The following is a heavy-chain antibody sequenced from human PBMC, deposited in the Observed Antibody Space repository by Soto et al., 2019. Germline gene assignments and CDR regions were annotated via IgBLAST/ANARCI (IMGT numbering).Heavy chain of an antibody. CDR3: ARDARVAVAALFDP. J-gene: IGHJ5*02. CDR2: ISSSSSYI. Sequence: GGALRLSCAASGFTFSSYSMNWVRQAPGKGLEWVSSISSSSSYIYYADSVKGRLTISRDNAKNSLYLQMNSLRAEDTAVYYCARDARVAVAALFDPWGQGTLVTVSS. D-gene: IGHD6-19*01. CDR1: GFTFSSYS. V-gene: IGHV3-21*01.